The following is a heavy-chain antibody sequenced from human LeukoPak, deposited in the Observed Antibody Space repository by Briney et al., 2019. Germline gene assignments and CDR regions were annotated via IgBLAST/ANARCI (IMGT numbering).Heavy chain of an antibody. D-gene: IGHD3-10*01. CDR3: AKDGRSYFGSGSYFDY. Sequence: GGSLRLSCAASGFTFSNYVIHWGRQGRGKGLEWVVLISYDGNNKYYADSVRGRFVISRDNSRNTLYLQMNSLRAEDTAVYYCAKDGRSYFGSGSYFDYWGQGTLVTVSS. V-gene: IGHV3-30*18. CDR2: ISYDGNNK. CDR1: GFTFSNYV. J-gene: IGHJ4*02.